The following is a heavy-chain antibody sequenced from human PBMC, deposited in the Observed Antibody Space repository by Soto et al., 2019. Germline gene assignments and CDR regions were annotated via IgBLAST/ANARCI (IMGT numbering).Heavy chain of an antibody. V-gene: IGHV1-46*01. CDR1: GYTFTSYY. CDR3: ARVGAWGYGYEMGFDY. Sequence: ASVKVSCKASGYTFTSYYMHWVQQAPGQGLEWMGIINPSGGSTSYAQKFQGRVTMTRDTSTSTVYMELSSLRSEDTAVYYCARVGAWGYGYEMGFDYWGQGTLVTVSS. J-gene: IGHJ4*02. CDR2: INPSGGST. D-gene: IGHD5-18*01.